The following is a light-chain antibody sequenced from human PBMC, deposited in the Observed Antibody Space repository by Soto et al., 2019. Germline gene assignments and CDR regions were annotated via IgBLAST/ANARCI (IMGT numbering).Light chain of an antibody. V-gene: IGLV2-14*01. CDR3: SSYTSSSTVV. J-gene: IGLJ2*01. Sequence: QSVLTQPASVSGSPGQSITISCTGTSSDVGGYNYVSWYQQHPGKAPKLMIYDVNNRPSGVSNRCSGSKSGNTASLTISGLQAEDEADYYCSSYTSSSTVVFGGGTKVTAL. CDR2: DVN. CDR1: SSDVGGYNY.